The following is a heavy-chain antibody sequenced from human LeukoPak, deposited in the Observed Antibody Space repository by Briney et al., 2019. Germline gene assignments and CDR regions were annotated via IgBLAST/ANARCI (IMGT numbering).Heavy chain of an antibody. CDR3: AKNGGDSYGTGHFDY. CDR2: IGGRGDNT. J-gene: IGHJ4*02. CDR1: GFTFSSYA. Sequence: GGSLRLSCAASGFTFSSYAMSWVRQAPGKGLEWVSGIGGRGDNTYYAGSVRGRFTISRDNAKSTLYLQMNSLRAEDTAIYYCAKNGGDSYGTGHFDYWGQGTLVTVSS. V-gene: IGHV3-23*01. D-gene: IGHD2-21*02.